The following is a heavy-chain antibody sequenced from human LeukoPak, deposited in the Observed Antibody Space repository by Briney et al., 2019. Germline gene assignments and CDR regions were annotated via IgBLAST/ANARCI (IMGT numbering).Heavy chain of an antibody. CDR2: IGSSGSPT. D-gene: IGHD1-26*01. J-gene: IGHJ4*02. CDR1: GFAFSSYN. Sequence: GGSLRLSCAASGFAFSSYNMNWVRQAPGKGLEWISYIGSSGSPTHYADSVKGRFTISRDNSKNTLYLQMNTLRAEDRAVYYCAKENPVGGTNYFDYWGQGTLVTVAS. CDR3: AKENPVGGTNYFDY. V-gene: IGHV3-48*01.